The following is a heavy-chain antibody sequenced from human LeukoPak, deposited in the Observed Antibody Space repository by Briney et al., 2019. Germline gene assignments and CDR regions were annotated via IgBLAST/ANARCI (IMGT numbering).Heavy chain of an antibody. D-gene: IGHD3-10*01. J-gene: IGHJ5*02. CDR3: ARGAYFYGSGINWFDP. CDR2: IYTTGST. Sequence: SETLSPTCTVSGGAISSTSYYWSWIRQPAGKGLEWIGHIYTTGSTNYNPSLKSRVTISLDTSKNQFSLKLSSVTAADTAVYYCARGAYFYGSGINWFDPWGQGTLVTVSS. V-gene: IGHV4-61*09. CDR1: GGAISSTSYY.